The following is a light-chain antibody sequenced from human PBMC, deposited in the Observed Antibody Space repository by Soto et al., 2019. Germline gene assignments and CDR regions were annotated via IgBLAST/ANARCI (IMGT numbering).Light chain of an antibody. CDR3: QKYNGARWT. V-gene: IGKV1-27*01. J-gene: IGKJ1*01. CDR1: QGISNY. Sequence: DIQMTQSPSSLSASVGDRVTITCRASQGISNYLAWYQQKPGQVPKLLLYAASTLQSGVPSRFSGSGSGTDFTLTISSLQPEDVATYYCQKYNGARWTFGQGTKVDNK. CDR2: AAS.